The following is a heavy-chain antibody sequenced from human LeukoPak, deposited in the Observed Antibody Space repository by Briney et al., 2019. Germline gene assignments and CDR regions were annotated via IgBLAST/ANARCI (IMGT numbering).Heavy chain of an antibody. V-gene: IGHV1-46*01. D-gene: IGHD3-22*01. CDR1: GYTFTSYY. Sequence: ASVKVSCKASGYTFTSYYIHWVRQAPGQGLEWMGIINPSGGGTSYAQKFKGRVTMTRDMSTSTVYMELRSLRSDDTAVYYCARDRIGDNYYDSSGYYYSDYYYGMDVWGQGTTVTVSS. J-gene: IGHJ6*02. CDR3: ARDRIGDNYYDSSGYYYSDYYYGMDV. CDR2: INPSGGGT.